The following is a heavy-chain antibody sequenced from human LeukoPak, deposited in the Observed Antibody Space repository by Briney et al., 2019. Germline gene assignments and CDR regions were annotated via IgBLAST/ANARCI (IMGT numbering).Heavy chain of an antibody. CDR2: ISGSGSTT. J-gene: IGHJ4*02. CDR1: GFTLSSYE. V-gene: IGHV3-48*03. D-gene: IGHD2-2*01. CDR3: AREREDCSSSSCYEEFDC. Sequence: PGGSLRLSCVASGFTLSSYEMIWIRQAPGKGLEWVSYISGSGSTTYYADSVRGRFTTSRDNAENSLYLQMNNLRAEDTAIYYCAREREDCSSSSCYEEFDCWGQGTLVTASS.